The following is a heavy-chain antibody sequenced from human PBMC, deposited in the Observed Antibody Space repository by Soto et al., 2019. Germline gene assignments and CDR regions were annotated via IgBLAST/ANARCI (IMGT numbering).Heavy chain of an antibody. Sequence: PSETLSLTCAVSGGSISSGDYSWNWIRQPPGKGLEWVAVISYDGSNKYYADSVKGRFTISRDNSKNTLYLQMNSLRAEDTAVYYCAKATGYCSGGSCYGPYYYYGMDVWGQGTTVTVSS. CDR1: GGSISSG. D-gene: IGHD2-15*01. CDR3: AKATGYCSGGSCYGPYYYYGMDV. CDR2: ISYDGSNK. V-gene: IGHV3-30*18. J-gene: IGHJ6*02.